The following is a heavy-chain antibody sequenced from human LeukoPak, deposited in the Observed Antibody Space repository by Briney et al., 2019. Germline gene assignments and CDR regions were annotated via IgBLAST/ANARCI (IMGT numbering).Heavy chain of an antibody. Sequence: GGTLRLSCAASGFTFSSYGMSWVRQAPGKGLEWVSAISGSGGSTYYADSVKGRFTISRDNSKNTLYLQMNSLRAEDTAVYYCAKGGYYYDSSGYYPLDYWGQGTLVTVSS. CDR2: ISGSGGST. D-gene: IGHD3-22*01. CDR1: GFTFSSYG. CDR3: AKGGYYYDSSGYYPLDY. J-gene: IGHJ4*02. V-gene: IGHV3-23*01.